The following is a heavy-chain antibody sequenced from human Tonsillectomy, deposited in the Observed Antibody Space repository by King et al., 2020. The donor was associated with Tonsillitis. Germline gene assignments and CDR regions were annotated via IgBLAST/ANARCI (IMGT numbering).Heavy chain of an antibody. V-gene: IGHV3-30-3*01. CDR3: AREGTAAGTGMAHDY. D-gene: IGHD6-13*01. J-gene: IGHJ4*02. CDR1: GFTFRSYT. CDR2: ISYDGSKK. Sequence: QVQLVESGGGVVQPGRSLRLSCAASGFTFRSYTMHWVRQAPGKGLEWVAVISYDGSKKYYADSVKGRFTMSRDNSKNTLYLQMNSLRAEDTAVYYCAREGTAAGTGMAHDYWGQGTLVSVSS.